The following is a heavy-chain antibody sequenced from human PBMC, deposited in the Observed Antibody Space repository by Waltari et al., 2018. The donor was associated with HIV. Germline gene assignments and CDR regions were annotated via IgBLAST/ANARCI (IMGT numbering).Heavy chain of an antibody. D-gene: IGHD3-10*01. CDR1: AFDLTSHG. J-gene: IGHJ3*01. CDR3: ARGGGTWLQETHYYKGLDV. CDR2: IRAYDGNK. V-gene: IGHV1-18*01. Sequence: VQLMQSGPEMRRPGASVKISCRAGAFDLTSHGITWVRQAPGQGLEWVGWIRAYDGNKGIERGFKERVTGTADTSTSTAFLEVRKLRMDDTAKYFCARGGGTWLQETHYYKGLDVWGQGTMVIVSS.